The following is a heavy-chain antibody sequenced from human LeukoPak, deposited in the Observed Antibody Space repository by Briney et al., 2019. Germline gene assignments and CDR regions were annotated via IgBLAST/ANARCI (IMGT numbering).Heavy chain of an antibody. J-gene: IGHJ5*02. V-gene: IGHV1-2*06. CDR1: GYTFTAYY. CDR2: INPKSGDT. Sequence: ASVKVSCKASGYTFTAYYMHWVRQAPGQGLEWVGRINPKSGDTNYAQKFQDRVTMTRDTSMSTAYMEISRLRYDDTAVYYYGRGIQSFDPWGQGTLVTVSS. CDR3: GRGIQSFDP.